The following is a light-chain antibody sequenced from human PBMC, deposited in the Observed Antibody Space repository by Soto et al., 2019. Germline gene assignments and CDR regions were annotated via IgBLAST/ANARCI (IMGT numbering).Light chain of an antibody. V-gene: IGKV1-33*01. CDR1: QDIKNY. J-gene: IGKJ4*01. CDR3: QQCDDFIT. CDR2: EAS. Sequence: DLQMTQSPSSLSASVGDRVTITCQASQDIKNYLNWYQQKPGKAPKLLIYEASNLETGVPSRFSGRGSGRSFTFTISSLQPDDIATYYCQQCDDFITFGGGTRIEIK.